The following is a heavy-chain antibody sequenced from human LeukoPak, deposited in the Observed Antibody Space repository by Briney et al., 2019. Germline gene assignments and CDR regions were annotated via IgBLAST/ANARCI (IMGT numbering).Heavy chain of an antibody. V-gene: IGHV3-33*01. D-gene: IGHD6-13*01. Sequence: GGSLRLSCAASGFTFSSYAIHWVRQAPGKGLEWVAVIGYDGIDKYYEDSVKGRFTISRDNSKNTVYLQMNSLRAEDTAVYYCARGRPSRTYYTDFWGQGDPVSVSS. CDR1: GFTFSSYA. CDR2: IGYDGIDK. J-gene: IGHJ4*02. CDR3: ARGRPSRTYYTDF.